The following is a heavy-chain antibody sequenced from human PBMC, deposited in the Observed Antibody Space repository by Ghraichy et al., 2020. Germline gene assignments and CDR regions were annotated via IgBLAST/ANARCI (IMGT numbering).Heavy chain of an antibody. D-gene: IGHD3-10*01. CDR2: IWYDGSNK. CDR1: GFTFSSYG. V-gene: IGHV3-33*01. CDR3: ARARDGELRYYYYGMDV. Sequence: GESLRLSCAASGFTFSSYGMHWVRQAPGKGLEWVAVIWYDGSNKYYADSVKGRFTISRDNSKNTLYLQMNSLRAEDTAVYYCARARDGELRYYYYGMDVWGQGTTVTVSS. J-gene: IGHJ6*02.